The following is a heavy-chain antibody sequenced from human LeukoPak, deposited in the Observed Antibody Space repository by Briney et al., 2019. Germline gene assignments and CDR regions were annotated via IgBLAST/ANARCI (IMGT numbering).Heavy chain of an antibody. J-gene: IGHJ4*02. Sequence: SETLSLTCTVSGGSISSSSYYWGWIRQPPGTGLEWIGSIYYSGSTYYNPSLKSRVTISVDTSKNQFSLKLSSVTAADTAVYYCARLFSSSWLIDYWGQGTLVTVSS. CDR3: ARLFSSSWLIDY. CDR2: IYYSGST. V-gene: IGHV4-39*01. D-gene: IGHD6-13*01. CDR1: GGSISSSSYY.